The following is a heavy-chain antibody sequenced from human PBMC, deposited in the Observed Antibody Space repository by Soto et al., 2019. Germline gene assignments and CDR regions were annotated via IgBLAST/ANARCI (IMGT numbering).Heavy chain of an antibody. V-gene: IGHV1-2*04. D-gene: IGHD1-26*01. J-gene: IGHJ3*02. CDR1: AYTFIDYY. Sequence: QAQLVHSGAEVKKPGAPAKVSCKASAYTFIDYYVHWMRQAPGQGLEWIGWINPKNGGTKFAQKFQGWGTMTRDTSISTAYMELSRLRSDDTAIYYCARDLREGYYDIWGQGTMVTVSS. CDR3: ARDLREGYYDI. CDR2: INPKNGGT.